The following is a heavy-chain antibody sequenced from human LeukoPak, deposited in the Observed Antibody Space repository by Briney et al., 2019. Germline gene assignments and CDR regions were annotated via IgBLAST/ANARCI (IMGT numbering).Heavy chain of an antibody. V-gene: IGHV4-34*01. D-gene: IGHD3-9*01. Sequence: KSSETLSLTCTVSGGSISSYYWSWIRQPPGKGLEWIGEINHSGSTNYNPSLKSRVTISVDTSKNQFSLKLSSVTAADTAVYYCARFPLDLTGYWSDAFDIWGQGTMVTVSS. J-gene: IGHJ3*02. CDR3: ARFPLDLTGYWSDAFDI. CDR2: INHSGST. CDR1: GGSISSYY.